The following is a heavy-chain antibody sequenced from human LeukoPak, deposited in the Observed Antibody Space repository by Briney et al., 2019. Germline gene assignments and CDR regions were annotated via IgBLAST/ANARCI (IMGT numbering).Heavy chain of an antibody. D-gene: IGHD6-13*01. CDR1: GFTFSTYS. CDR3: AASPVAAAGTRTYWYFDL. V-gene: IGHV3-21*01. CDR2: ISRSNTYI. Sequence: TSGGSLRLSCAASGFTFSTYSMNWVRQAPGKGLEWVSSISRSNTYIYYADSVKGRFTISRDNAKNSLYLQMNGLRAEDTAVYYCAASPVAAAGTRTYWYFDLWGRGTLVTVSS. J-gene: IGHJ2*01.